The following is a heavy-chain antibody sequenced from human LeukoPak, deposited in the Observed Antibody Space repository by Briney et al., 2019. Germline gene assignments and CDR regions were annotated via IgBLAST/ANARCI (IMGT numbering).Heavy chain of an antibody. CDR2: ISSSSSYT. Sequence: GGSLRLSCAASGFTFSSYSMNWVRQAPGKGLEWVSSISSSSSYTYYADSVKGRFTISRDNAKNSLYLQMNSLRAEDTAVYYCARGGDDNFDYWGQGTLVTVSS. CDR1: GFTFSSYS. CDR3: ARGGDDNFDY. D-gene: IGHD2-21*02. J-gene: IGHJ4*02. V-gene: IGHV3-21*01.